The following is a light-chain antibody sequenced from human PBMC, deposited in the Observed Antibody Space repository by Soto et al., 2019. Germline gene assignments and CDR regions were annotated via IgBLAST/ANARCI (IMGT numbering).Light chain of an antibody. CDR3: QQYGSTPSIT. J-gene: IGKJ5*01. V-gene: IGKV3-20*01. CDR2: AAS. Sequence: EIVLTQSPGTLSLSPGERATLSCRASQSVTSNYLAWYQLKPGQAPRLLIYAASNTATGIPDRFSGSGSGTDFTLSISRLEPEDFAVYYCQQYGSTPSITFGQRTRLEMK. CDR1: QSVTSNY.